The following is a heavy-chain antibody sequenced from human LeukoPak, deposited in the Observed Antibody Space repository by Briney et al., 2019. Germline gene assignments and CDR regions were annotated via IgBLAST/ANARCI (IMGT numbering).Heavy chain of an antibody. V-gene: IGHV3-48*03. CDR3: AIARGSRYYFDY. J-gene: IGHJ4*02. D-gene: IGHD1-26*01. CDR2: ISSSGSTI. CDR1: GFTFSSYE. Sequence: GGSLRLSCAASGFTFSSYEMNWVRQAPGKGLEWVSYISSSGSTIYYADSVKGRFTISRDNAKNSLYLQMNSLRAEDTAVYYCAIARGSRYYFDYWGQGTLVTVSS.